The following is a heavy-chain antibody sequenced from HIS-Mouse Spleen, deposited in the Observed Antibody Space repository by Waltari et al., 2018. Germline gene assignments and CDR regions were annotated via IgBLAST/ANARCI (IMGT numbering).Heavy chain of an antibody. V-gene: IGHV4-39*07. CDR2: IYYSGST. CDR3: AREIPYSSSWYDWYFDL. J-gene: IGHJ2*01. Sequence: LQLQESGPGLVKPSETLSLNCTVSGGTISSISYYWGWIRQPPGKGLEWIGSIYYSGSTYYNPSVKSRVTISVDTSKNQFSLKLSSVTAADTAVYYCAREIPYSSSWYDWYFDLWGRGTLVTVSS. D-gene: IGHD6-13*01. CDR1: GGTISSISYY.